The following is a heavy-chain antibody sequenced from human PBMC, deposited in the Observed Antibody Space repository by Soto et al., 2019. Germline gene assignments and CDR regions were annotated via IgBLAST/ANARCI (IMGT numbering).Heavy chain of an antibody. CDR2: TYYRSKWKT. V-gene: IGHV6-1*01. CDR1: GDSVSSTSAT. CDR3: VRLRDNSWLGS. J-gene: IGHJ5*01. Sequence: QTLSLTCAISGDSVSSTSATWDWIRQSTSRGLEWLGRTYYRSKWKTDYAESVQGRITINADTSKNQLSLQLNSVTPDDTAVYYCVRLRDNSWLGSWGQGTRVTVSS.